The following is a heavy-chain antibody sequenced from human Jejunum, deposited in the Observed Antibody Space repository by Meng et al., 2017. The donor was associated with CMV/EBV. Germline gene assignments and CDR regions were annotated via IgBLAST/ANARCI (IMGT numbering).Heavy chain of an antibody. CDR1: GFSVRNNY. D-gene: IGHD2-21*02. Sequence: LRLSCAASGFSVRNNYMTWVRQAPGKGLEWVSIIYSGGNTYYADSVKGRFTISRDNSKNTLFLQMNSLRVEDTAMFYCALGGDYLVSWGQGTLVTVSS. CDR2: IYSGGNT. J-gene: IGHJ4*02. V-gene: IGHV3-66*02. CDR3: ALGGDYLVS.